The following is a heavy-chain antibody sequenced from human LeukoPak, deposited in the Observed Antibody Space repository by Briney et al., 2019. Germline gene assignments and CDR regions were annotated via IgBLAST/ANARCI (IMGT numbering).Heavy chain of an antibody. CDR2: VDQSGGT. CDR1: GYSISSGYY. Sequence: PSETLSLTCSVSGYSISSGYYWGWIRQPPGKGLEWIGSVDQSGGTYYNPSLKSRVTMSVDTSKNQFSLKLSSVTAADTAVYYCARRNDAFDIWGQGTMVTVSS. CDR3: ARRNDAFDI. V-gene: IGHV4-38-2*02. J-gene: IGHJ3*02.